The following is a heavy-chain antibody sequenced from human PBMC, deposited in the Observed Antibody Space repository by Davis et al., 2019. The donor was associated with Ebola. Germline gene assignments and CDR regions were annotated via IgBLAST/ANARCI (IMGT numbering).Heavy chain of an antibody. CDR3: AKGDRMDV. CDR2: ISSSSSYT. Sequence: GESLKISCAASGFTFSDYYMSWIRQAPGKGLEWVSYISSSSSYTNYADSVKGRFTISRDNAKNSLYLQMNSLRAEDTAVYYCAKGDRMDVWGQGTTVTVSS. D-gene: IGHD1-14*01. J-gene: IGHJ6*02. CDR1: GFTFSDYY. V-gene: IGHV3-11*06.